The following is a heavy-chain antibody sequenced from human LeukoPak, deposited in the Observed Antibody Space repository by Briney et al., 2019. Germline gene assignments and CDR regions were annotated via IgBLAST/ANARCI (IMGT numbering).Heavy chain of an antibody. D-gene: IGHD1-26*01. CDR1: GFTFSSYS. V-gene: IGHV3-21*01. CDR3: VREAVGARRDFDF. Sequence: GGSLRLSCVASGFTFSSYSMNWVRQAPGKGLEWVSAISGDSRYIYYADSVEGRFTISRDNAQKSLFLQMNNLRAEDTAMYYCVREAVGARRDFDFWGQGTLVTVSS. CDR2: ISGDSRYI. J-gene: IGHJ4*02.